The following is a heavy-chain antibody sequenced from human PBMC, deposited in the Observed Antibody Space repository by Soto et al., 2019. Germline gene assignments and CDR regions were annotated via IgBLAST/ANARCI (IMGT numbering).Heavy chain of an antibody. V-gene: IGHV3-33*06. J-gene: IGHJ4*02. Sequence: PGGSLRLSCAASGFTFSTYGMHWVRQAPGKGLEWVALIWYDGTNKYYAASVRGRFTISRDNSKNALYLQMNSLRAEDTAVYYCAKDKMEQWLVGGYFDFWGRGTLVTVSS. CDR2: IWYDGTNK. CDR1: GFTFSTYG. CDR3: AKDKMEQWLVGGYFDF. D-gene: IGHD6-19*01.